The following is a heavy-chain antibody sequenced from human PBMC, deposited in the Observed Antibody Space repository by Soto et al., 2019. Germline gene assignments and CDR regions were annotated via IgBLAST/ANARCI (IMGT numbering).Heavy chain of an antibody. CDR1: GGSISSGDYY. CDR3: AREVKLLWSPVGFDP. J-gene: IGHJ5*02. Sequence: QVQLQESGPGLVKPSQTLSLTCTVSGGSISSGDYYWSWIRQPPGKGLEWIGYIYYSGSTYYNPSLKSRVTISVDTSKNQFSLKLSSVTAADTAVYYCAREVKLLWSPVGFDPWGQGTLVTVSS. V-gene: IGHV4-30-4*01. D-gene: IGHD3-10*01. CDR2: IYYSGST.